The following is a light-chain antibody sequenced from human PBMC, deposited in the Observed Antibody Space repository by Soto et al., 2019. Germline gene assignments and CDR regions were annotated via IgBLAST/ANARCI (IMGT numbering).Light chain of an antibody. CDR1: QTIGNY. J-gene: IGKJ1*01. V-gene: IGKV1-39*01. CDR3: QQSNSAPSA. Sequence: DIQMTQSPSSLSASVGDRVIITCRASQTIGNYLNWYQQKAGKVPRLLIYAASTLQSGVPSRFSGSGSGTEFTLTITSLQPEDFAVYFCQQSNSAPSAFGQGTKVHIK. CDR2: AAS.